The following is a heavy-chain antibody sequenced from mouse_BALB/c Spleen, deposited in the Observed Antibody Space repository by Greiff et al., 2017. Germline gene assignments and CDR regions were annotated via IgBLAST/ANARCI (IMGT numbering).Heavy chain of an antibody. V-gene: IGHV5-12-2*01. D-gene: IGHD2-14*01. J-gene: IGHJ2*01. Sequence: EVQLVESGGGLVQPGGSLKLSCAASGFTFSSYTMSWVRQTPEKRLEWVAYISNGGGSTYYPDTVKGRFTISRDNAKNTLYLQMSSLKSEDTAMYYCARNRYGHFDYWGQGTTLTVSS. CDR1: GFTFSSYT. CDR3: ARNRYGHFDY. CDR2: ISNGGGST.